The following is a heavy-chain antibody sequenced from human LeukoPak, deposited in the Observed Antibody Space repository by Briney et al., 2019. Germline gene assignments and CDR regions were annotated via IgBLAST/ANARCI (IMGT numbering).Heavy chain of an antibody. D-gene: IGHD2-15*01. CDR2: ISGSGGST. J-gene: IGHJ4*02. Sequence: GGSLRLSCAASGFTFSSYAMSWVRQAPGKGLEWVSAISGSGGSTYYADSVKGRFTISRDNSKNTLYLQMNSLRAEDTAVYYCAKGSYCSGGSCYPNPENYWGQGTLVTVSS. CDR1: GFTFSSYA. V-gene: IGHV3-23*01. CDR3: AKGSYCSGGSCYPNPENY.